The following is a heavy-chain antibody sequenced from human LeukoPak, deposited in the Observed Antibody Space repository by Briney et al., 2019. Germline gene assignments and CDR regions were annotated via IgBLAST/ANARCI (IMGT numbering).Heavy chain of an antibody. V-gene: IGHV1-8*01. CDR1: GYTFTSYD. D-gene: IGHD3-10*01. Sequence: ASVKVSCKASGYTFTSYDINWVRQATGQGLEWMGWMNPDSGNTGYAQKFQGRVTMTRNTSISTAYMELSSLRSEDTAVYYRARATERVLLWFGKKYYFDYWGQGTLVTVSS. J-gene: IGHJ4*02. CDR2: MNPDSGNT. CDR3: ARATERVLLWFGKKYYFDY.